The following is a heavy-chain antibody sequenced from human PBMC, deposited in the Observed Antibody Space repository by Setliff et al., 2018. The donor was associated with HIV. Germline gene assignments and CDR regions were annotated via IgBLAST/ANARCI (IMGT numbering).Heavy chain of an antibody. J-gene: IGHJ3*02. CDR3: ARDYFDSSAYHYGFGAFDI. Sequence: ASVKVSCKASGYTFTSYYMHWVRQAPGQGLEWMGIINPSGGSTSYAQKFQGRVTMSRDTSTSTVYMELSSLRSEDTAVYYCARDYFDSSAYHYGFGAFDIWGQGTMVT. CDR2: INPSGGST. D-gene: IGHD3-22*01. CDR1: GYTFTSYY. V-gene: IGHV1-46*01.